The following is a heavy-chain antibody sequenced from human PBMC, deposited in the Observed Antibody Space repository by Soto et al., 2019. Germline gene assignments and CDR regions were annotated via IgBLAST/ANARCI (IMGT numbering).Heavy chain of an antibody. Sequence: SETLSLTCAVYGGSFSGYYWSWIRQPPGKGLEWIGEINHSGSTNYNPSLKSRVTISVDTSKNQFSLKLSSVTAADTAVYYCAKVPLLRYFDPSRRWFDPWGQGTLVTVSS. CDR2: INHSGST. CDR3: AKVPLLRYFDPSRRWFDP. CDR1: GGSFSGYY. V-gene: IGHV4-34*01. D-gene: IGHD3-9*01. J-gene: IGHJ5*02.